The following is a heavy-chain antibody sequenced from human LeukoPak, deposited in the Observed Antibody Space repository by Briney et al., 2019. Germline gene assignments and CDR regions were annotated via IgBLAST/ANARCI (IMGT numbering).Heavy chain of an antibody. V-gene: IGHV3-23*01. CDR3: AKDRGPVGFDY. CDR2: ISGSGSST. J-gene: IGHJ4*02. CDR1: GFTFSSYA. D-gene: IGHD3-10*01. Sequence: GGSLRLSCAASGFTFSSYAMNWVRQAPGKGLERVSAISGSGSSTYYADSVKGRFTISRDNSKNTLHAQLNSLRAEDTAVYYCAKDRGPVGFDYWGQGTLVTVSS.